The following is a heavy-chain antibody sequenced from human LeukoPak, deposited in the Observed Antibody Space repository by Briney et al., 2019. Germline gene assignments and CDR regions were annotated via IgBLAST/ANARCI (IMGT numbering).Heavy chain of an antibody. D-gene: IGHD2-8*01. CDR1: GFTFSSYA. CDR3: AMVYRPMVYYHMDV. CDR2: ISGSGGST. J-gene: IGHJ6*03. V-gene: IGHV3-23*01. Sequence: PGGSLRLSCAASGFTFSSYAMSWVRQAPGKGLEWVSAISGSGGSTYYADSVKGRFTISRDNSKNTLYLQMNSLRAEDTAVYYCAMVYRPMVYYHMDVWGKGTTVTVSS.